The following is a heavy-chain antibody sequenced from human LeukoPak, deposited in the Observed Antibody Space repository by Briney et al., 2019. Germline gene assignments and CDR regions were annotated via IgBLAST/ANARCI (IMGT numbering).Heavy chain of an antibody. V-gene: IGHV1-2*02. CDR3: ARIRGYSYGYDY. CDR2: INPNSGGT. J-gene: IGHJ4*02. CDR1: GYTFTGYY. D-gene: IGHD5-18*01. Sequence: GASVKVSCKASGYTFTGYYMHWVRQAPGQGLEWMGWINPNSGGTNYEQKFQGRVTMTRDTSISTAYMELSRLRSDDTAVYYCARIRGYSYGYDYWGQGTLVTVSS.